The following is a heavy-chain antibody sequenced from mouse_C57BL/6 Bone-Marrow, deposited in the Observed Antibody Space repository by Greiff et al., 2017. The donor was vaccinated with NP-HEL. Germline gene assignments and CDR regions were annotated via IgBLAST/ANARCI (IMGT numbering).Heavy chain of an antibody. CDR3: ARKGRYWYFDV. CDR2: IDPSDSYT. Sequence: QVQLQQPGAELVMPGASVKLSCKASGYTFTSYWMHWVKQRPGQGLEWIGEIDPSDSYTNYNQKFKGKSTLTVDKSSSTAYMQLSRLTSEDSAVYYGARKGRYWYFDVWGTGTTVTVSS. V-gene: IGHV1-69*01. J-gene: IGHJ1*03. CDR1: GYTFTSYW.